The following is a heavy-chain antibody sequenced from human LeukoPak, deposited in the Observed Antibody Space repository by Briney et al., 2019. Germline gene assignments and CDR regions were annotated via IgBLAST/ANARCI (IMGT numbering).Heavy chain of an antibody. CDR1: GVTFSSYS. V-gene: IGHV3-21*01. CDR2: ISSSSSYI. CDR3: LSIAVAGNEYFQH. D-gene: IGHD6-19*01. Sequence: PGGALRLSCAASGVTFSSYSMIWVRQAPGKGREWVSSISSSSSYIYYADSVKGRFTVSRDNAKNSLYLQMNSLRAEDTAVYYCLSIAVAGNEYFQHWGQGTLVTVSS. J-gene: IGHJ1*01.